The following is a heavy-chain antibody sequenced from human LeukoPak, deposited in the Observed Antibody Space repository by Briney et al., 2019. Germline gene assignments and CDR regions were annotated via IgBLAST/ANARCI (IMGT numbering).Heavy chain of an antibody. CDR2: INHSGST. J-gene: IGHJ4*02. Sequence: PSETLSLTCAVYGGSFSGYYWSWIRQPPGKGLEWIGEINHSGSTNYNPSLKSRVTISVDTSKNQFSLKLSSVTAADTAVYYCARPDSSGWPLDYWGQGTLVTVSS. CDR3: ARPDSSGWPLDY. V-gene: IGHV4-34*01. CDR1: GGSFSGYY. D-gene: IGHD6-19*01.